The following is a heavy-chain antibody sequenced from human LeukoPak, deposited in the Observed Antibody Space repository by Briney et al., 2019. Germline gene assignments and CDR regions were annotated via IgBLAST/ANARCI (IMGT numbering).Heavy chain of an antibody. Sequence: SETLSLTCTVSGGSISSYYWSWIRQPPGKGLEWIGYIYYSGSTNYNPSLKSRVTISVDTSKNQFSLKLSSVTAADTAVYYCARGLHFWSGYYGYYFDYWGQGTLVTVSS. J-gene: IGHJ4*02. V-gene: IGHV4-59*01. CDR3: ARGLHFWSGYYGYYFDY. D-gene: IGHD3-3*02. CDR2: IYYSGST. CDR1: GGSISSYY.